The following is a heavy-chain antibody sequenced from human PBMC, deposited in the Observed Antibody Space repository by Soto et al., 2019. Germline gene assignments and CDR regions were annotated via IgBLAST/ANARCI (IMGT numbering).Heavy chain of an antibody. V-gene: IGHV1-18*01. D-gene: IGHD3-3*01. Sequence: QVQLVQSGAEVKKPGASVKVSCKASGYTFTSYGISWVRQAPGQGLEWMGWISAYNGNTNYAQKLQGRVTMTTDTSTSTAYMELRSLRSDDTAVYYCAREREGYDFWSGKLYYYYMDVWGTGTTVTVSS. J-gene: IGHJ6*03. CDR2: ISAYNGNT. CDR3: AREREGYDFWSGKLYYYYMDV. CDR1: GYTFTSYG.